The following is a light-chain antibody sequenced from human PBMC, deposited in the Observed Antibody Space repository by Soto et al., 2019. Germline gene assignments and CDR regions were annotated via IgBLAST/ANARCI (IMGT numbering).Light chain of an antibody. CDR3: QQYGNSPPWT. J-gene: IGKJ1*01. V-gene: IGKV3-20*01. Sequence: EIVLTQSPGTLSLSPGERATLSCRASQSVSSSYLARYQQKPGQAPRLLIYGASSRATGIPDRFSGSGSGTDFTLTISRLEPEDFAVYYCQQYGNSPPWTFGQGTKVDIK. CDR1: QSVSSSY. CDR2: GAS.